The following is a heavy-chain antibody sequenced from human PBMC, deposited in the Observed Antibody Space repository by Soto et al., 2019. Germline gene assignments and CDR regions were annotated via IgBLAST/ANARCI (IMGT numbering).Heavy chain of an antibody. CDR1: GFIFSSDW. CDR3: ARVNGYYYYGMDV. Sequence: GGSLRLSCAASGFIFSSDWMHWVRQAPGKGLEWVSDISSSGSIIYYADSVKGRFTISRDNAKNSLYLQMNSLRAEDTAVYYCARVNGYYYYGMDVWGQGTTVTVSS. J-gene: IGHJ6*02. D-gene: IGHD3-22*01. V-gene: IGHV3-48*04. CDR2: ISSSGSII.